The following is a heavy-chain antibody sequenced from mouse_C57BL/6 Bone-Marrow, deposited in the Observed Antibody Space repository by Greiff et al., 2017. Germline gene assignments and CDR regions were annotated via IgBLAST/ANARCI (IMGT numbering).Heavy chain of an antibody. CDR2: ISSGSSTT. CDR3: ARNYYDYYAMDY. Sequence: DVHLVESGGGLVKPGGSLKLSCAASGFTFSDYGMHWVRQAPEKGLEWVAYISSGSSTTHYADTVQGRFTISRDNAKNTLFLQMTSLTSENSAMYYCARNYYDYYAMDYWGQGTSVTVSS. CDR1: GFTFSDYG. V-gene: IGHV5-17*01. J-gene: IGHJ4*01. D-gene: IGHD2-4*01.